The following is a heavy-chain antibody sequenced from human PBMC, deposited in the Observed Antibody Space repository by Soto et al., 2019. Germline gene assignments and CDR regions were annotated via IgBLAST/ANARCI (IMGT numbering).Heavy chain of an antibody. Sequence: QVQLVQSGAEVKKPGSSVKVSCKASGGTFSSYAISWVRQAPGQGLEWMGGIIPIFGTANYAQKLQGRVTLTADESTSTRHMELSSLRYEDTAVYYCARDIYCSGGSCYSTLYYYYGMDVWGQGTTVTVSS. CDR3: ARDIYCSGGSCYSTLYYYYGMDV. V-gene: IGHV1-69*01. J-gene: IGHJ6*01. CDR2: IIPIFGTA. CDR1: GGTFSSYA. D-gene: IGHD2-15*01.